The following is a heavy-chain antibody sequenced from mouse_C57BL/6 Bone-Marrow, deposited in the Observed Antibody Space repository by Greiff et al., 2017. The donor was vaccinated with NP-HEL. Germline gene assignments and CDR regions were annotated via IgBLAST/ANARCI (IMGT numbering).Heavy chain of an antibody. CDR1: GYTFTSYW. CDR2: IDPSDSYT. V-gene: IGHV1-69*01. J-gene: IGHJ4*01. D-gene: IGHD1-1*01. CDR3: ARAKYYGSSPLDAMDY. Sequence: VQLQQPGAELVMPGASVKLSCKASGYTFTSYWMHWVKQRPGQGLEWIGEIDPSDSYTNYNQKFKSKSTLTVDKSSSTAYMQLSSLTSEDSAVYDCARAKYYGSSPLDAMDYWGQGTSVTVSS.